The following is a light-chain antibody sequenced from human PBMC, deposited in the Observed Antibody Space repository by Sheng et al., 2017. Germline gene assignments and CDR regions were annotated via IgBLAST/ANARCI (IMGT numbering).Light chain of an antibody. J-gene: IGKJ2*01. CDR3: QQGNSYPVS. CDR1: QNINSY. CDR2: ASS. Sequence: DIQMTQSPSSLSASVGDRVTITCRASQNINSYLNWYQQKPGKAPRLLMYASSTYHSGVPSRFSGSGSGTDFTLTISSVEPEDVATYFCQQGNSYPVSFGQGTKLDI. V-gene: IGKV1-39*01.